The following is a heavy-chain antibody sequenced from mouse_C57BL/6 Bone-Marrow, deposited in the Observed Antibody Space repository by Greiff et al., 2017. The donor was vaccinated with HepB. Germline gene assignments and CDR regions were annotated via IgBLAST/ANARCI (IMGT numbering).Heavy chain of an antibody. J-gene: IGHJ2*01. D-gene: IGHD1-1*01. V-gene: IGHV1-54*01. CDR1: GYAFTNYL. CDR2: INPGSGGT. Sequence: QVQLQQSGAELVRPGTSVKVSCKASGYAFTNYLIEWVKQRPGQGLEWIGVINPGSGGTNYNEKFKGKATLTADKSSSTAYMQLSSLTSEDSAVYFGARKTITTVVATVDYWGQGTTLTVSS. CDR3: ARKTITTVVATVDY.